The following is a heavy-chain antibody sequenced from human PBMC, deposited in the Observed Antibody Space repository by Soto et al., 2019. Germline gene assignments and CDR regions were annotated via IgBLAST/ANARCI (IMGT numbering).Heavy chain of an antibody. V-gene: IGHV4-59*01. CDR1: GDSISTDY. Sequence: SETLSLTCTVPGDSISTDYWSWIRQSPGKGLEWIGFIYYGGSTNYNPSLKSRVTISVDTPKNQFSLKLSSVTAADTAVYYCARVRIAAAYNWFDPWGQGTLVTVSS. CDR3: ARVRIAAAYNWFDP. CDR2: IYYGGST. D-gene: IGHD6-13*01. J-gene: IGHJ5*02.